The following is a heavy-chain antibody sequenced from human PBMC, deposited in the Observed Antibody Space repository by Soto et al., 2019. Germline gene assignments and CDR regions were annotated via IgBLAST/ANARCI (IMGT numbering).Heavy chain of an antibody. CDR3: ASSDGGSTIDY. J-gene: IGHJ4*02. V-gene: IGHV4-39*01. CDR1: GGSISSSSYY. Sequence: SETLSLTCSASGGSISSSSYYWGWIRQPPGKGLRWIGTIYYSGSTYYNPSLKSRVTISVDTSKNQFSLKLSSVTAADTAVYYCASSDGGSTIDYWGQGALVTVSS. CDR2: IYYSGST.